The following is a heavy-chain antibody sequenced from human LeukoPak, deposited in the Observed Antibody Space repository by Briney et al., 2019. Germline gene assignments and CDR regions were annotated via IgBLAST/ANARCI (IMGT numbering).Heavy chain of an antibody. CDR3: AREEAAMVTYYYYYYMDV. V-gene: IGHV4-4*02. J-gene: IGHJ6*03. CDR1: GGSISSSNW. Sequence: SETLSLTCAVSGGSISSSNWWSWVRQPPGKGLEWIGEIYHSGSTNYNPSLKSRVTISVDTSKNQFSLKLSSVTAADTAVYYCAREEAAMVTYYYYYYMDVWGKGTTVTISS. CDR2: IYHSGST. D-gene: IGHD5-18*01.